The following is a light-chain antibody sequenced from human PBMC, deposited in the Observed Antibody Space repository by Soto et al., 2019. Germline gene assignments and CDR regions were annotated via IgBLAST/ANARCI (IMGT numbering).Light chain of an antibody. V-gene: IGLV1-40*01. CDR2: ENN. Sequence: QSVLTQPPSVSEAPGQRVTISCTGSSSNIGAGYEAHWYQQVPGTAPKLLIYENNNRHSGVPDRFSGSKSGTSASLAITGLQAEDEAEYYCQSYDSSLSGYVFGTGTQLTVL. CDR3: QSYDSSLSGYV. J-gene: IGLJ1*01. CDR1: SSNIGAGYE.